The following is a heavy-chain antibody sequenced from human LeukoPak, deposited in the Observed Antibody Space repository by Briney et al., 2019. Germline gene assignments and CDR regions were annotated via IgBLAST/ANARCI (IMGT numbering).Heavy chain of an antibody. CDR3: ARATAMTPWYFDY. J-gene: IGHJ4*02. V-gene: IGHV4-59*01. D-gene: IGHD5-18*01. CDR1: GGSISSYY. Sequence: SETLSLTCTVSGGSISSYYWSWIRQPPGKGLEWIGYIYYSGSTNYNPSLKSRVTISVDTSKNQFSLKLSSVTAADTAVYYCARATAMTPWYFDYWGQGTLVTVSS. CDR2: IYYSGST.